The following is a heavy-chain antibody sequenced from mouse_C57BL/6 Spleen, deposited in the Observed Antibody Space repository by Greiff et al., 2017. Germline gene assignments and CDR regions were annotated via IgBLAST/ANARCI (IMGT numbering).Heavy chain of an antibody. CDR3: ARDDDYNDDLDY. CDR2: IYPRSGNT. D-gene: IGHD2-3*01. Sequence: QVQLQQSGAELARPGASVKLSCKASGYTFTSYGISWVKQRTGQSLEWIGDIYPRSGNTYYNEKFKGKATLTADKSSSTAYMELRSLTSEDSAVYCCARDDDYNDDLDYWGQGTTVTVSS. CDR1: GYTFTSYG. J-gene: IGHJ4*01. V-gene: IGHV1-81*01.